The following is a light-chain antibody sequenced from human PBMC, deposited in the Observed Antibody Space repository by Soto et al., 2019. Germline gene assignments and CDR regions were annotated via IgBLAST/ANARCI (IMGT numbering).Light chain of an antibody. Sequence: DIVMTQTPDSLAVSLGERATINCKSSQSVLYNSNNDSYLTWYQQKPGQSPKVLIYWASTRESGVPDRFSGGGSGTDFTLTISRLEPEDFAVYYCQQYGTSPRSITFGQGTRLEIK. CDR3: QQYGTSPRSIT. CDR1: QSVLYNSNNDSY. V-gene: IGKV4-1*01. CDR2: WAS. J-gene: IGKJ5*01.